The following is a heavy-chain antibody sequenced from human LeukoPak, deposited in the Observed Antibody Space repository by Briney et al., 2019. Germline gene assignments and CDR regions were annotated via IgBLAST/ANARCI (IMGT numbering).Heavy chain of an antibody. CDR3: ARGKYSSGWFDY. D-gene: IGHD6-19*01. J-gene: IGHJ4*02. CDR1: GFTFSSYI. Sequence: GGSLRLSCAASGFTFSSYIMNWVRQAPGKGLEWVSSISSGSSYISYADSVKGRFTISRDNAKNSLYLQMNSLRAEDTAVYYCARGKYSSGWFDYWGQGTLVTVSS. V-gene: IGHV3-21*01. CDR2: ISSGSSYI.